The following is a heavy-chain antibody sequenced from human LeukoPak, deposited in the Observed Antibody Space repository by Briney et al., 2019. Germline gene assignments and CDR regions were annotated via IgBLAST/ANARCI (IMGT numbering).Heavy chain of an antibody. CDR2: IIPNIGTA. CDR1: GDTFSSYA. V-gene: IGHV1-69*05. J-gene: IGHJ4*03. D-gene: IGHD5-18*01. CDR3: ASQLSRGNASDNDD. Sequence: SVKVSCKASGDTFSSYAISWVRQATGQGLEWMGGIIPNIGTANYAQKFQGRVTITTDKSTSTAYMELSSLRSEDTAVYYCASQLSRGNASDNDDWGQGTLVTVSS.